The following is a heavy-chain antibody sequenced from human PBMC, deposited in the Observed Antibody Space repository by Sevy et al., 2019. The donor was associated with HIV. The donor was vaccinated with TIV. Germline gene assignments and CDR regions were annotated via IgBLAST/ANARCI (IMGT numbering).Heavy chain of an antibody. D-gene: IGHD3-22*01. CDR1: GGSISSSSYY. V-gene: IGHV4-39*01. CDR3: AGHGGAFCEGYYYDSSGYYLFDY. Sequence: SLTCTVSGGSISSSSYYWGWIRQPPGKGPEWIGSIYYSGSTYYNPSLKSRVTISVDTSKNQFSLKLSPVTAAATAVYYCAGHGGAFCEGYYYDSSGYYLFDYWGQGTLVTVSS. CDR2: IYYSGST. J-gene: IGHJ4*02.